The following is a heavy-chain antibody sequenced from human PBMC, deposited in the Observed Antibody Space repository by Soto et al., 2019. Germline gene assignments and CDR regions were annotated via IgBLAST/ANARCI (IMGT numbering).Heavy chain of an antibody. D-gene: IGHD1-26*01. CDR1: GFTFSSYG. V-gene: IGHV3-30*18. Sequence: QVQLVESGGGVVQPGRSLRLSCAASGFTFSSYGMHWVRQAPGKGLEWVAIISYDGSNKYYADSVKGRFTISRDNSKNTLYLQMNSLRAEDTAVYYCAKIVGRDGWYFDLWGRGTLVTVSS. CDR2: ISYDGSNK. CDR3: AKIVGRDGWYFDL. J-gene: IGHJ2*01.